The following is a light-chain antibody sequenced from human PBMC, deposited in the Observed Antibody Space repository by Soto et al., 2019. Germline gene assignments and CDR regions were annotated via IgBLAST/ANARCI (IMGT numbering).Light chain of an antibody. J-gene: IGKJ1*01. CDR3: QPYGSSLWT. Sequence: EIVLTQSPGTLSLSPGERATLSCRASQSVSSSYLAWYQQRPGQAPRLLIYSASSRATGIPDRFSGSGSGTDFTLTISRLEPEDFAVYYCQPYGSSLWTFGQGAKVDIK. CDR2: SAS. V-gene: IGKV3-20*01. CDR1: QSVSSSY.